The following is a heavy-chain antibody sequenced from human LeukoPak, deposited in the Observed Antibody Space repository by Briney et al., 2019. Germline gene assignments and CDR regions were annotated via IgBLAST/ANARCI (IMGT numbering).Heavy chain of an antibody. D-gene: IGHD5-18*01. CDR1: GGSMVNYH. V-gene: IGHV4-59*01. Sequence: PSETLSLTCTVSGGSMVNYHWTWIRQSPGKEQEYIGYIYNIETTYNNPSLMGRVTVSVDMSSRQFSLKLKSVTAADTAVYYCARGLDGYRFDPWGQGIMVTVSS. J-gene: IGHJ5*02. CDR3: ARGLDGYRFDP. CDR2: IYNIETT.